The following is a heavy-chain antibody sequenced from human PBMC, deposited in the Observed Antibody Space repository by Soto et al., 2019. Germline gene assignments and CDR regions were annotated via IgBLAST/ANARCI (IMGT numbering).Heavy chain of an antibody. CDR1: GFTFSSYW. CDR2: MNSDGSSI. D-gene: IGHD6-13*01. J-gene: IGHJ4*02. V-gene: IGHV3-74*01. CDR3: AREIATTGLYYFDY. Sequence: GGSLRLSCAASGFTFSSYWMHWVRQAPGKGLVWVSRMNSDGSSITYADSVKGRFTISRDSAKNTMYLQVHSLRAKDTAVYYCAREIATTGLYYFDYWGQGTLVTVSS.